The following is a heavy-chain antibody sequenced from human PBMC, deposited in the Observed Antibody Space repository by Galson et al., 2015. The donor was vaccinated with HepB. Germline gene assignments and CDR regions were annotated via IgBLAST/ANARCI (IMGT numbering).Heavy chain of an antibody. CDR2: TYYRSKWYN. CDR3: ARGYCTNGVCYRAPLFDY. V-gene: IGHV6-1*01. D-gene: IGHD2-8*01. J-gene: IGHJ4*02. CDR1: GDSVSSNSAA. Sequence: CAISGDSVSSNSAAWNWIRQSPSRGLEWLERTYYRSKWYNDYAVSVKSRITINPDTSKNQFSLQLNSVTPEDTAVYYCARGYCTNGVCYRAPLFDYWGQGTLVTVSS.